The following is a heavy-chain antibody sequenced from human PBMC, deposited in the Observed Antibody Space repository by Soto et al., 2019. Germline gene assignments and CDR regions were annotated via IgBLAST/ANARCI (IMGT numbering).Heavy chain of an antibody. CDR2: INHSGST. J-gene: IGHJ6*02. CDR3: ARGARITIFGVVPKQNYAYYGMDV. V-gene: IGHV4-34*01. CDR1: GGSFSGYY. D-gene: IGHD3-3*01. Sequence: QVQLQQWGAGLLKPSETLSLTCAVYGGSFSGYYWSWIRQPPGKGLEWIGEINHSGSTNYNPSLKSRVTLSVDTSKIQFSLKLSSVTAADTAVYYCARGARITIFGVVPKQNYAYYGMDVWGQGTTVTVSS.